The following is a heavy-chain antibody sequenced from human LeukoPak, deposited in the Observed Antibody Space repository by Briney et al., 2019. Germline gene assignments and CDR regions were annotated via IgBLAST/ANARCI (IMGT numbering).Heavy chain of an antibody. V-gene: IGHV4-34*01. CDR1: GGSFSGYY. Sequence: SETLSLTCAVYGGSFSGYYWSWIRQPPGKGLEWIGEINHSGSTNYNPSLKSRVTISVDTSKNQFSLKLSSVTAADTAMYYCARPYSSSWFNNWFDPWGQGTLVTVSS. CDR3: ARPYSSSWFNNWFDP. D-gene: IGHD6-13*01. J-gene: IGHJ5*02. CDR2: INHSGST.